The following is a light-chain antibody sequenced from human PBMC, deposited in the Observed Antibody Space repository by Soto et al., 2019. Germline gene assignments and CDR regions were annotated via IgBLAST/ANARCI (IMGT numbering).Light chain of an antibody. J-gene: IGKJ2*01. Sequence: EIVLTQSPGTLSLSPGERATLSCRASQSVSSNLAWYQQKPGQAPRLLIYGASTRATGIPARFSGSGSGTDFTLTISRLEPEDFAMYYCQQYGSSTYTFGQGTKVDIK. CDR2: GAS. V-gene: IGKV3-20*01. CDR3: QQYGSSTYT. CDR1: QSVSSN.